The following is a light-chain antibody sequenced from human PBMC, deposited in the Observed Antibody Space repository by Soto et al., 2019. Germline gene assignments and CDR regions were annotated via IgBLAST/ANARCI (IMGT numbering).Light chain of an antibody. J-gene: IGKJ1*01. CDR2: AAS. Sequence: DIQITQSPSSLSAFVGDRVTIPCRASLTISSYLNWYQQKSGKAHKILISAASSLESGVPPRFSGSGSGTDFTLTITSLQPEDFATYYCQQSHSIPWTFGQGTKV. CDR3: QQSHSIPWT. V-gene: IGKV1-39*01. CDR1: LTISSY.